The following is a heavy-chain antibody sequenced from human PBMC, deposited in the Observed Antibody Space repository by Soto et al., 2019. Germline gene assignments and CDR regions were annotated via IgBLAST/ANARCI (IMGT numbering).Heavy chain of an antibody. J-gene: IGHJ6*02. V-gene: IGHV3-7*01. CDR2: IKQDGSEK. CDR1: GFTFSSYW. D-gene: IGHD3-3*01. CDR3: ARAPLDFWSGYYTKYYYYYGMDV. Sequence: GGSLRLSCAASGFTFSSYWMSWVRQAPGKGLEWVANIKQDGSEKYYVDSVKGRFTISRDNAKNSLYLQMNSLRAEDTAVYYCARAPLDFWSGYYTKYYYYYGMDVWGQGTTVTVSS.